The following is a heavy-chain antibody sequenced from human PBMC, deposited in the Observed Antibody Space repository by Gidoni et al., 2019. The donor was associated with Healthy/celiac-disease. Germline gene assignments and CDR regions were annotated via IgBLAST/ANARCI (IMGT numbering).Heavy chain of an antibody. CDR3: AGRIVGATSFDY. J-gene: IGHJ4*02. CDR2: IIPIFGTA. V-gene: IGHV1-69*01. D-gene: IGHD1-26*01. CDR1: GNTFSSYA. Sequence: QVQLVQSGAEVQKPGSSVKVSCKASGNTFSSYAINGVRQAPGQGLEWMGGIIPIFGTANYAQKFQGRVTITADESTSTACMELSSLRSEDTAVYYCAGRIVGATSFDYWGQGTLVTVSS.